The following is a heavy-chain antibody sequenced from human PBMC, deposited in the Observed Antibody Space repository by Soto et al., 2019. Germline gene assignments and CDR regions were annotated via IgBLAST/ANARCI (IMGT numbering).Heavy chain of an antibody. V-gene: IGHV4-61*01. D-gene: IGHD5-18*01. CDR2: IYSSGST. CDR3: ARDTRGYSRAFDY. CDR1: GDSVTSDNYY. J-gene: IGHJ4*02. Sequence: SETLSLTCTVAGDSVTSDNYYWTWIRQPPGKGMEWICYIYSSGSTNYNPSLRSRVTISVDTSRNQFSLKLTSVTAADTAVYYCARDTRGYSRAFDYWGQGTLVTVSS.